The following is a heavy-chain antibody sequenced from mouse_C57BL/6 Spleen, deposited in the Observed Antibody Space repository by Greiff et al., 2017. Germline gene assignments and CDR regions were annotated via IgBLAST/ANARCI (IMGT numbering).Heavy chain of an antibody. V-gene: IGHV3-6*01. D-gene: IGHD2-4*01. Sequence: EVKLMESGPGLVKPSQSLSLTCSVTGYSITSGYYWNWIRQFPGNKLEWMGYISYDGSNNYNPSLKNRISITRDTSKNQFFLKLNSVTTEDTATYYCARDNDYVSFDYWGQGTTLTVSS. CDR2: ISYDGSN. CDR3: ARDNDYVSFDY. CDR1: GYSITSGYY. J-gene: IGHJ2*01.